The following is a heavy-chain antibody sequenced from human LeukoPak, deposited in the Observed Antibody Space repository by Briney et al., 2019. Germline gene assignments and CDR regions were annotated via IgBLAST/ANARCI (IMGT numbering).Heavy chain of an antibody. D-gene: IGHD2-15*01. CDR3: ARGECSGGNCYRVDP. J-gene: IGHJ5*02. V-gene: IGHV1-2*02. Sequence: ASVKVSCKASGYSFSGYYMNWVRQAPGQGLEWMGWINPDTGGTNYAQKFQGRVTMTRDTSLRTVYMELSRLKSDDTAVYYCARGECSGGNCYRVDPWGQGTLVTVSS. CDR2: INPDTGGT. CDR1: GYSFSGYY.